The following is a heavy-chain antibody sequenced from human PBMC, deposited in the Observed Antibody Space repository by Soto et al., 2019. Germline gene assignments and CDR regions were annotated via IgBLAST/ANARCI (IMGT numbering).Heavy chain of an antibody. CDR2: IWYDGSNK. D-gene: IGHD2-8*01. Sequence: QVQLVESGGGVVQPGRSLRLSCAASGFTFSSYGMHWVRQAPGKGLEWVAVIWYDGSNKYYADSVKGRFTISRDNSKNTLYLQMNSLRAEDTAVYYCARDPPRKWTSFDYWGQGTLVTVSS. J-gene: IGHJ4*02. V-gene: IGHV3-33*01. CDR3: ARDPPRKWTSFDY. CDR1: GFTFSSYG.